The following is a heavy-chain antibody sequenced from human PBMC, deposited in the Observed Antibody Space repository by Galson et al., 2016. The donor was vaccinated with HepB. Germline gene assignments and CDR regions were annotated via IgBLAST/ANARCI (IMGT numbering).Heavy chain of an antibody. CDR2: IIPFLGTS. CDR1: GGTFSFYV. J-gene: IGHJ6*02. Sequence: SVKVSCKASGGTFSFYVISWVRQAPGQGLEWMGGIIPFLGTSNYAQRFQGRVTITADKSTSTAYMELSGLRSGDTAVYYCAKSAGYYGSGYYYAMDVWGQGTAVTVSS. V-gene: IGHV1-69*06. D-gene: IGHD3-10*01. CDR3: AKSAGYYGSGYYYAMDV.